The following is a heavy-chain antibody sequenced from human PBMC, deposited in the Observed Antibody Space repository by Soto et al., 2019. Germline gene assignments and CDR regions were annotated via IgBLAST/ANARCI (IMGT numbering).Heavy chain of an antibody. Sequence: LRLSCAASGFTFSSYEMNWVRQAPGKGLEWVSYISSSGSTIYYADSVKGRFTISRDNAKNSLYLQMNSLRAEDTAVYYCARVSPRNYYGSGSCNDYWGQGTLVTVSS. CDR2: ISSSGSTI. CDR3: ARVSPRNYYGSGSCNDY. CDR1: GFTFSSYE. D-gene: IGHD3-10*01. J-gene: IGHJ4*02. V-gene: IGHV3-48*03.